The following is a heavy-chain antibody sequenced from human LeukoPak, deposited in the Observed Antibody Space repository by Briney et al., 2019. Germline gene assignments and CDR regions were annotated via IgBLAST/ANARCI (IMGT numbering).Heavy chain of an antibody. CDR1: GGSFSGYY. V-gene: IGHV4-34*01. J-gene: IGHJ4*02. D-gene: IGHD3-22*01. CDR3: ASSTARSGYYFHWDY. Sequence: SETLSLTCAVYGGSFSGYYWSWLRRPPGKGLEWIGEINHSGSTNYNPSLKSRVTISVDTSKNQFSLKLSSVTAADTAVYYCASSTARSGYYFHWDYWGQGTLVTVSS. CDR2: INHSGST.